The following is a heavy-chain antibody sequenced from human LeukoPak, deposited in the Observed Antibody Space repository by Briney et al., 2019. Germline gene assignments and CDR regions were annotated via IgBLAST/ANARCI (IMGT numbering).Heavy chain of an antibody. CDR1: GGSISSGGYS. CDR2: IYHSGST. J-gene: IGHJ3*02. CDR3: ARGNYDILTGYYLDAFDI. Sequence: SQTLSLTCAVSGGSISSGGYSWSWIRQPPGKGLEWIGYIYHSGSTYYNPSLKSRVTISVDRSKNQFSLKLSSVTAADTAVYYCARGNYDILTGYYLDAFDIWGQGTMVTVSS. V-gene: IGHV4-30-2*01. D-gene: IGHD3-9*01.